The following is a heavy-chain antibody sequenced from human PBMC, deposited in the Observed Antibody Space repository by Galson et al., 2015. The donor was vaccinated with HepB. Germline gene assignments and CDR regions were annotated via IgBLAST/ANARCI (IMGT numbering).Heavy chain of an antibody. J-gene: IGHJ4*02. Sequence: QSGAEVKKPGESLKISCKGSGYSFTSYWIGWVRQMPGKGLEWMGIIYPGDSDTRYSPSFQGQVTISADKSISTAYLQWSSLKASDTAMYYCARHGHVYYDSSGYQDYWGQGTLVTVSS. CDR1: GYSFTSYW. D-gene: IGHD3-22*01. CDR2: IYPGDSDT. CDR3: ARHGHVYYDSSGYQDY. V-gene: IGHV5-51*01.